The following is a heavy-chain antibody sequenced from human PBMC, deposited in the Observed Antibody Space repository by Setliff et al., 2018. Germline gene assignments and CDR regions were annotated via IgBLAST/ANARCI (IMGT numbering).Heavy chain of an antibody. D-gene: IGHD3-3*01. Sequence: ASVKVSCKASGGTFSSYAMNWVRQAPGQGLEWMGWIHTNTGNPTYAQGFTGRFVFSLDTSVSTAYLQITSLKAEDTAVYYCAISRYDFWSGYYFDYWGQGTLVTVSS. CDR3: AISRYDFWSGYYFDY. V-gene: IGHV7-4-1*02. J-gene: IGHJ4*02. CDR2: IHTNTGNP. CDR1: GGTFSSYA.